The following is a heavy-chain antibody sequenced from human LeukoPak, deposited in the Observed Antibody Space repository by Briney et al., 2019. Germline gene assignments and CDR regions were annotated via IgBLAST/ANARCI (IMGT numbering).Heavy chain of an antibody. CDR2: ISGSGGST. V-gene: IGHV3-23*01. CDR1: GITFSSYA. J-gene: IGHJ5*02. D-gene: IGHD6-19*01. CDR3: AKDPPSAVAGPYNWFDP. Sequence: GGSLRLSCAASGITFSSYAMSWVRQAPGKGLEWVSAISGSGGSTYYADSVKGRFTISRDNSKNTLYLQMNSLRAEDTAVYYCAKDPPSAVAGPYNWFDPWGQGTLVTVSS.